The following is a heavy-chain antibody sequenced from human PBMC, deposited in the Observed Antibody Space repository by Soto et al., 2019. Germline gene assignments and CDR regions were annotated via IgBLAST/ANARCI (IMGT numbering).Heavy chain of an antibody. CDR2: IWYDGSYQ. Sequence: VGSLRLSCKASGFTFSDFGMHWVRQAPGKGLEWVSAIWYDGSYQYYADPVRGRFTTSRDNSNNTLFLQMNSLRVEDTAVYYCARDRLITYGAKIAPDHWGQGALVTVSS. V-gene: IGHV3-33*01. D-gene: IGHD3-16*01. CDR3: ARDRLITYGAKIAPDH. J-gene: IGHJ5*02. CDR1: GFTFSDFG.